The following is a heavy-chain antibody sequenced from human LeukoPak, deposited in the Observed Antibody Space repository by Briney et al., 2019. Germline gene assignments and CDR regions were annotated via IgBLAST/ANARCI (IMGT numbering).Heavy chain of an antibody. Sequence: PSETLSLTCAVHGGSFSTYYWSWIRQPPGKGLEWMGEINHSGETRYNPSLKSRVTISVDTSKSQFSLKLSSVTAADTAVYFCARYSYGTYYFDSWGQGTQVTVSS. CDR3: ARYSYGTYYFDS. D-gene: IGHD5-18*01. V-gene: IGHV4-34*01. CDR1: GGSFSTYY. CDR2: INHSGET. J-gene: IGHJ4*02.